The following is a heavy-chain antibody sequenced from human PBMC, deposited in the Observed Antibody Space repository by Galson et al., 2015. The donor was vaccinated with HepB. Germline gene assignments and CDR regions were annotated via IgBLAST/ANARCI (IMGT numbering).Heavy chain of an antibody. CDR2: IVVGSGNT. CDR3: AASGRAVADLFDL. Sequence: SVKVSCKASGFTFTSSAMQWVRQARGQRLEWIGWIVVGSGNTNYAQKFQERVTITRDMSTSTAYMELSSLRSEDTAVYYCAASGRAVADLFDLWGRGTLVTVSS. D-gene: IGHD6-19*01. V-gene: IGHV1-58*02. J-gene: IGHJ2*01. CDR1: GFTFTSSA.